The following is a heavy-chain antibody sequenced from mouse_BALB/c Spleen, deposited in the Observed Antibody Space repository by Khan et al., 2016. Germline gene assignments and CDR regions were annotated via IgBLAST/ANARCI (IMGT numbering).Heavy chain of an antibody. V-gene: IGHV3-1*02. Sequence: EVKLEESGPDLVKPSQSVSLTCTVTGYSITSHYSWHWIRHFPGNKVEWMGYIHYSGSTDFNPSLKSRNSITRDTSKNQFFLQLNSVTTEDTATYYCATSSSCYWYYFDYWGQGTTLTVSS. D-gene: IGHD3-1*01. J-gene: IGHJ2*01. CDR1: GYSITSHYS. CDR3: ATSSSCYWYYFDY. CDR2: IHYSGST.